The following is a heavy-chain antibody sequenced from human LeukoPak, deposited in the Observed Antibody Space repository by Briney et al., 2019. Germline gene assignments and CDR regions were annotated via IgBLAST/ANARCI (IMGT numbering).Heavy chain of an antibody. CDR1: GYTLTTYG. J-gene: IGHJ5*02. CDR2: ISAYNGST. V-gene: IGHV1-18*01. D-gene: IGHD3-10*01. Sequence: ASVKVSCKASGYTLTTYGISWVRQAPGQGLEWMGWISAYNGSTNYAQKLQGRVTMTTDTSTSTAYMDLRSLRSDDTAVYYCAMVRGLVSWFDPWGQGTLVTVSS. CDR3: AMVRGLVSWFDP.